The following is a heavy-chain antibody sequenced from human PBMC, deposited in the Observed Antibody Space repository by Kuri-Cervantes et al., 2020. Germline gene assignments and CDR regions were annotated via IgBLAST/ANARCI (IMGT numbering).Heavy chain of an antibody. D-gene: IGHD3-22*01. CDR2: INPSGDMT. CDR1: GYTFTTHY. V-gene: IGHV1-46*04. CDR3: ARGGYYDSSGYFVNPRPSDFDY. Sequence: ASVKVSCKASGYTFTTHYMHWVRQAPGQGLEWMAIINPSGDMTWYAQKVQGRVTLTRDTSTSTDYMELSSLRSDDTAVYYCARGGYYDSSGYFVNPRPSDFDYWGQGTLVTVSS. J-gene: IGHJ4*02.